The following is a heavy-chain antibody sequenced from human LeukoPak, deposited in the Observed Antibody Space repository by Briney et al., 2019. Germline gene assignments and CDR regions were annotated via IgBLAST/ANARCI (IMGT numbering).Heavy chain of an antibody. J-gene: IGHJ4*02. V-gene: IGHV1-46*02. CDR1: GYIFDTFY. CDR2: INPSGGST. D-gene: IGHD5-24*01. Sequence: ASVTVSFTASGYIFDTFYIDWVRQAPGQGLEWMGRINPSGGSTSYSQNFQDRVTMTSDTSTSTSTSTVYMELSSLRSEDTAVYYCARGSRDGYYRFDYWGQGTLVTVSS. CDR3: ARGSRDGYYRFDY.